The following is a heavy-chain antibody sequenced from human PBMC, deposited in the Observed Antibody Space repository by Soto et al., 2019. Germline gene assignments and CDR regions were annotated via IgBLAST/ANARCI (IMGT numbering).Heavy chain of an antibody. CDR2: IIPIFGTA. CDR3: ARVGHYYDSSGYHFDAFDI. CDR1: GYTLTELS. Sequence: SVKVSCKVSGYTLTELSMHWVRQAPGQGLEWMGGIIPIFGTANYAQKFQGRVTITADESTSTAYMELSSLRSEDTAVYHCARVGHYYDSSGYHFDAFDIWGQGTMVTVSS. D-gene: IGHD3-22*01. V-gene: IGHV1-69*13. J-gene: IGHJ3*02.